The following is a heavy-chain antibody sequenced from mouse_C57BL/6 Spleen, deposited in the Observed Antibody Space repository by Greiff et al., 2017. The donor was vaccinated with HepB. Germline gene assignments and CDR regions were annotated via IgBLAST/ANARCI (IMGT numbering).Heavy chain of an antibody. CDR2: IDPETGGT. CDR3: TRGGYYYGISWFAY. D-gene: IGHD1-1*01. J-gene: IGHJ3*01. V-gene: IGHV1-15*01. CDR1: GYTFTDYE. Sequence: QVQLKQSGAELVRPGASVTLSCKASGYTFTDYEMHWVKQTPVHGLEWIGAIDPETGGTAYNQKFKGKAILTADKSSSTAYMELRSLTSEYSAVYYCTRGGYYYGISWFAYWGQGTLVTVSA.